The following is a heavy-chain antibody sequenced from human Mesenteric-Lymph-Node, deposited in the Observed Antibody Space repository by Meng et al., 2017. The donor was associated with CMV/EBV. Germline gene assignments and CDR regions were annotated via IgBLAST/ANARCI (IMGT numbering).Heavy chain of an antibody. Sequence: GESLKISCAASGFTFSSYSMNWVRQAPGKGLEWVSSISSSSSYIYSADSVKGRFTISRDNAKNSLYLQMNSLRAEDTAVYYCARDFWSSSWGTDAFDIWGQGTMVTVSS. J-gene: IGHJ3*02. D-gene: IGHD6-13*01. CDR3: ARDFWSSSWGTDAFDI. CDR2: ISSSSSYI. CDR1: GFTFSSYS. V-gene: IGHV3-21*01.